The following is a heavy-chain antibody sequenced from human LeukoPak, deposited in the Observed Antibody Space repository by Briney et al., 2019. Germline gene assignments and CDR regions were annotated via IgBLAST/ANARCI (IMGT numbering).Heavy chain of an antibody. V-gene: IGHV4-30-2*01. CDR2: IYHSGST. CDR1: GGSISSGGYY. D-gene: IGHD5-18*01. J-gene: IGHJ4*02. Sequence: SETLSLTCTVSGGSISSGGYYWSWIRQPPGKGLEWIGYIYHSGSTYYNPSLKSRVTISVDRSKNQFSLKLSSVTAADTAVYYCARYNSYGYDYWGQGTLVTVSS. CDR3: ARYNSYGYDY.